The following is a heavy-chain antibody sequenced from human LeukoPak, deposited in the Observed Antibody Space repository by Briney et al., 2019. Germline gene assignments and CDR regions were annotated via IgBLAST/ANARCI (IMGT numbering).Heavy chain of an antibody. CDR2: IKSKTDGGTT. CDR1: GFTFDDYG. D-gene: IGHD2-15*01. Sequence: PGGSLRLSCAASGFTFDDYGMSWVRQAPGKGLEWVGRIKSKTDGGTTDYAAPVKGRFTISRDDSKNTLDLQMNSLKTEDSAVYYCTTEGYCSGGSCYGFDNWGQGTLVTVSS. CDR3: TTEGYCSGGSCYGFDN. V-gene: IGHV3-15*01. J-gene: IGHJ4*02.